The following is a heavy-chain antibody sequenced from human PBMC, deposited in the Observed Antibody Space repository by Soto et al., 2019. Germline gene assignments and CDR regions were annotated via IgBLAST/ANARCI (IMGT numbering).Heavy chain of an antibody. J-gene: IGHJ6*02. V-gene: IGHV4-59*01. CDR1: GGSITSSY. CDR3: ARGEDAFFYYGLDV. Sequence: SETLSLTCTVSGGSITSSYWSWIRRPPGKGLEWIAYIYDTGISGYTPSTSYNPYLKSRVTMSVDTSKSQFSLKLTSVTAADTAVYYCARGEDAFFYYGLDVWGQGITVTVSS. CDR2: IYDTGISGYTPST.